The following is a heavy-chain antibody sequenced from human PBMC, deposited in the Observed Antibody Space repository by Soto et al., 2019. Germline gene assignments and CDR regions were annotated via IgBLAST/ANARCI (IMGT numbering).Heavy chain of an antibody. V-gene: IGHV3-23*01. CDR3: AKGGHLGSGNYYNPYYFDY. D-gene: IGHD3-10*01. J-gene: IGHJ4*02. CDR2: ISGSGGST. CDR1: GFTFSSYA. Sequence: GGSLRLSCAASGFTFSSYAMSWVRQAPGKGLEWVSAISGSGGSTYYADSVKGRFTISRDNSKSTLYLQMNSLRAEDTAVYYCAKGGHLGSGNYYNPYYFDYWGQGTLVTVSS.